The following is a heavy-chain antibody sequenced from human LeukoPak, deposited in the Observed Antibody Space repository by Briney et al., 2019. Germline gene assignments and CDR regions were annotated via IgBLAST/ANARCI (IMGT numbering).Heavy chain of an antibody. CDR3: ARGLSMILTLPLGY. Sequence: ASVKVSCKASGYTFTSYDINWVRQATGQGLEWMGWMNPNSGNTGYAHKFQGRVTMTRNTSISTAYMELSSLRSEDTAVYYCARGLSMILTLPLGYWGQGTLVTVSS. D-gene: IGHD5/OR15-5a*01. V-gene: IGHV1-8*01. CDR1: GYTFTSYD. J-gene: IGHJ4*02. CDR2: MNPNSGNT.